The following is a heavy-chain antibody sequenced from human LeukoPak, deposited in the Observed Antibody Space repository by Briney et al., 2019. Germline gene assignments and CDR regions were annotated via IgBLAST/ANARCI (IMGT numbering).Heavy chain of an antibody. CDR3: AAAQGWFGELSY. Sequence: PGGSLRLSCAASGFTFSSYGMHWVRQAPGKGLEWVAFIRYDGSNKYYADSVKGRFTISRDNSKNTLYLQMNSLRAEDTAVYYCAAAQGWFGELSYWGQGTLVTVSS. V-gene: IGHV3-30*02. D-gene: IGHD3-10*01. J-gene: IGHJ4*02. CDR1: GFTFSSYG. CDR2: IRYDGSNK.